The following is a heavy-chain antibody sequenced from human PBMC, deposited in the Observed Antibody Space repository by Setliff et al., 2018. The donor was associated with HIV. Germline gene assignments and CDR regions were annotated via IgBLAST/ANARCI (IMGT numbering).Heavy chain of an antibody. Sequence: SQTLSLTCTVSGDSIDDFYWSWIRQPPGQGLEWIGYIYSNVTTNYSPSLKSRVTMSIDRSKSQFLLNLTSVNASDTAIYYCARRKLSKGGAFDYWGQGALVTVSS. CDR3: ARRKLSKGGAFDY. CDR2: IYSNVTT. D-gene: IGHD1-1*01. J-gene: IGHJ4*02. V-gene: IGHV4-4*09. CDR1: GDSIDDFY.